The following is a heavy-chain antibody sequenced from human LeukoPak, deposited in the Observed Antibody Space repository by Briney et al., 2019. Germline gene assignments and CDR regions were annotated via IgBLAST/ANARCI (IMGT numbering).Heavy chain of an antibody. Sequence: GGSLRLSCAASRFTFSTYSMAWVRQAPGEGLEWVSAISGSGGSTYYADSVKGRFTISRDNSKNTLYLQMNSLRAEDTAVYYCAKDCSGGSCYGYWGQGTLVTVSS. CDR3: AKDCSGGSCYGY. D-gene: IGHD2-15*01. CDR2: ISGSGGST. CDR1: RFTFSTYS. V-gene: IGHV3-23*01. J-gene: IGHJ4*02.